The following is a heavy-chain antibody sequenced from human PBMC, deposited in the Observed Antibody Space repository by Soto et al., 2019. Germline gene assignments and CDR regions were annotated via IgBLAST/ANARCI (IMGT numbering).Heavy chain of an antibody. CDR2: ISGSGGST. CDR1: GFTFSSYA. D-gene: IGHD3-22*01. J-gene: IGHJ3*02. CDR3: ARTLTSGLYYYDSSGYYPRGSGDFDI. Sequence: PGGSLRLSCAASGFTFSSYAMSWVRQAPGKGLEWVSAISGSGGSTYYADSVKGRFTISRDNSKNTLYLQMNSLRAEDTAVYYCARTLTSGLYYYDSSGYYPRGSGDFDIWGQGTMVTLSS. V-gene: IGHV3-23*01.